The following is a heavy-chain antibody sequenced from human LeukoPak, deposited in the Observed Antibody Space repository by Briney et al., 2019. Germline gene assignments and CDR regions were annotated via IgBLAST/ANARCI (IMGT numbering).Heavy chain of an antibody. CDR1: GYTFSNYC. CDR2: FNPTYDIP. J-gene: IGHJ3*02. Sequence: ASVTVSCKASGYTFSNYCMHWVRQAPGQGLEWMGIFNPTYDIPIYAQTFEGRVTMTRDMSTSTVYMELSTLRSDDTAVYFCAKDPRNILTGDYDDFDIWGEGTMVSVSS. D-gene: IGHD3-9*01. CDR3: AKDPRNILTGDYDDFDI. V-gene: IGHV1-46*01.